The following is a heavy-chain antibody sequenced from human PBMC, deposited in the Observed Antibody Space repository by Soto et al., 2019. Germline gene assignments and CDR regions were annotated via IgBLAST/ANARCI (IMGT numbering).Heavy chain of an antibody. CDR3: AGGGEKRSLLWFGELLYYYYGMDV. V-gene: IGHV1-69*04. Sequence: ASVKVSCKASGGTFSSYAISWVRQAPGQGLEWMGRIIPILGLANYAQKFQGRVTITADKSTSTAYMELSSLRSEDTAVYYCAGGGEKRSLLWFGELLYYYYGMDVWGQGTTVTVSS. CDR1: GGTFSSYA. J-gene: IGHJ6*02. CDR2: IIPILGLA. D-gene: IGHD3-10*01.